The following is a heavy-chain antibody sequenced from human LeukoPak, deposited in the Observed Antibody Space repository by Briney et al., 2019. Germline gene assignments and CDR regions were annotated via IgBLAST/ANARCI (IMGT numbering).Heavy chain of an antibody. CDR1: GYTFTGYY. V-gene: IGHV1-2*06. D-gene: IGHD6-19*01. CDR2: INPNSGGT. Sequence: ASVKVSCKASGYTFTGYYMHWVRQAPGQGLEWMGRINPNSGGTNYAQKFQGRVTMTRDTSISTAYMELSGLRSDDTAVYYCAASIAVAGLDYWGQGTLVTVSS. CDR3: AASIAVAGLDY. J-gene: IGHJ4*02.